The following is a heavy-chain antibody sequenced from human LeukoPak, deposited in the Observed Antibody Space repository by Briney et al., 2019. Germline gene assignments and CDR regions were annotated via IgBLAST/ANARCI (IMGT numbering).Heavy chain of an antibody. V-gene: IGHV3-23*01. CDR3: AKGPYSSSPPFDY. CDR2: ISGSGGST. J-gene: IGHJ4*02. D-gene: IGHD6-13*01. Sequence: GGSLRLSCAASEFTFSSYAMSWVRQAPGKGLEWVSAISGSGGSTYYADSVKGRFTISGDNSKNTLYLQMNSLRAEDTAVYYCAKGPYSSSPPFDYWGQGTLVTVSS. CDR1: EFTFSSYA.